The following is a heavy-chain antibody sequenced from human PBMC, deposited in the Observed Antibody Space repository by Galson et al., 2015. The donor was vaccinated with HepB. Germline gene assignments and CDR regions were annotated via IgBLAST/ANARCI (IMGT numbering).Heavy chain of an antibody. CDR2: ISGSGIST. V-gene: IGHV3-23*01. Sequence: SLRLSCAASKFSFSDYAMSWVRQAPGKGLEWPSFISGSGISTYYADSVKGRFTISRDNSKNMLYLQMNSLRAEDTAVYYCAKDQNCTKSVCYTYFYNGMDVWGQGTTVTVSS. CDR1: KFSFSDYA. J-gene: IGHJ6*02. D-gene: IGHD2-8*01. CDR3: AKDQNCTKSVCYTYFYNGMDV.